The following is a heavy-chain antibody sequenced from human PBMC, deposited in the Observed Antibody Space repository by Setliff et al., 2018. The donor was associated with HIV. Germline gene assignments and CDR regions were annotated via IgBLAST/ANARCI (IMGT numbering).Heavy chain of an antibody. J-gene: IGHJ4*02. Sequence: SETLSLTCTVSGGSIDTYFWSWIRQPAGKRLEWIGRISDTGSINYNPSLKGRLTMSVDTSKNQFSLKLSSVTAADTAVYYCARDQGGYFDFWGQGTLVTVSS. CDR2: ISDTGSI. CDR3: ARDQGGYFDF. CDR1: GGSIDTYF. D-gene: IGHD3-16*01. V-gene: IGHV4-4*07.